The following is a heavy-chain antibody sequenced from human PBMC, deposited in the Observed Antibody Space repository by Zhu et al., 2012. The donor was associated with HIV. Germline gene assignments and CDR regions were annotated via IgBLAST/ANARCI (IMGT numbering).Heavy chain of an antibody. V-gene: IGHV4-30-4*08. CDR1: GGSISSGDYY. J-gene: IGHJ5*02. CDR3: ARGSANRNMVRGVIKVTGAGFWVRP. CDR2: IYYSGST. Sequence: QVQLQESGPGLVKPSQTLSLTCTVSGGSISSGDYYWSWIRQPPGKGLEWIGYIYYSGSTYCNPSLKSRVTISVDTSKNQFSLKLSSVTAADTAVYYCARGSANRNMVRGVIKVTGAGFWVRPWGQGTLVTVSS. D-gene: IGHD3-10*01.